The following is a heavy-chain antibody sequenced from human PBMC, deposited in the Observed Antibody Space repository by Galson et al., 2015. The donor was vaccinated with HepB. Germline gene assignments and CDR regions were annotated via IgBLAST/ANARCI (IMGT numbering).Heavy chain of an antibody. V-gene: IGHV1-2*04. CDR1: GYTFTGYY. CDR3: ARGESMTTVTNNWFDP. J-gene: IGHJ5*02. CDR2: INPNSGGT. D-gene: IGHD4-11*01. Sequence: SVKVSCKASGYTFTGYYMHWVRQAPGQGLEWMGWINPNSGGTNYAQKFQGWVTMTRDTSISTAYMELSRLRSDDTAVYYCARGESMTTVTNNWFDPWGQGTLVTVSS.